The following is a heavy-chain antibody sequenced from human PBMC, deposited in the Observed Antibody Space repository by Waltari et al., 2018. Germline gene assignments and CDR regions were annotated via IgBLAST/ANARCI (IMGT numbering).Heavy chain of an antibody. D-gene: IGHD7-27*01. CDR1: GFTFSISG. CDR2: IGAAGRNI. J-gene: IGHJ4*02. Sequence: QVQLVESGGGVVQPGGSLRLSCGASGFTFSISGIHWVRQAPATGLEWVAFIGAAGRNIYYADSGKGRFTISRDNSKNTVYLQMNSLRAEDTALYYCAKDFNWGGGHWGQGTLVTVSS. V-gene: IGHV3-30*02. CDR3: AKDFNWGGGH.